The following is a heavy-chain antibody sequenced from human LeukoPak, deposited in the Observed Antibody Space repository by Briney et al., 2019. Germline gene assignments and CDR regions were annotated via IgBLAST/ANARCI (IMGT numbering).Heavy chain of an antibody. V-gene: IGHV3-33*03. J-gene: IGHJ4*02. CDR1: GFTFSSYG. D-gene: IGHD1-26*01. CDR3: ARSGSHDY. Sequence: GRSLRLSCAASGFTFSSYGMHWVRQAPGKGLEWVAVIWYDGSNKYYADSVKGRFTISRDNAKNSLYLQMNSPRADDTAVYYCARSGSHDYWGQGTLVTVSS. CDR2: IWYDGSNK.